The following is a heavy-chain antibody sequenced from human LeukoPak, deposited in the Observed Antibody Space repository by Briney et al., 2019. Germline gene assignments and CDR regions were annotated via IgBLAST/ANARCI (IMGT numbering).Heavy chain of an antibody. CDR1: GFTFSSYW. CDR2: IKQDGSEK. J-gene: IGHJ4*02. Sequence: GGSLRLSCAASGFTFSSYWMSWVRQAPVKGLEWVANIKQDGSEKYYVDSVKGRFTISRDNAKNSLYLQMNSLRAEDTAVYYCARVGYDYVWGSYRYTGPDYWGQGTLVTVSS. D-gene: IGHD3-16*02. CDR3: ARVGYDYVWGSYRYTGPDY. V-gene: IGHV3-7*01.